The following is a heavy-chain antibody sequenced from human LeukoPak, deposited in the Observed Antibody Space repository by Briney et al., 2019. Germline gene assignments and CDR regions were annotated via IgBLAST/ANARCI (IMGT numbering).Heavy chain of an antibody. J-gene: IGHJ4*02. D-gene: IGHD3-10*01. CDR3: ARGPRGELFDYYFDY. Sequence: GGSLRLSCAASRFTFSSYEMNWVRQAPGKGLEWVSYISSDGTTIYYADSEKGRFTISRDNAKNSLYLQMNGLRAEDTAVYYCARGPRGELFDYYFDYWGQGTLVTVSS. V-gene: IGHV3-48*03. CDR1: RFTFSSYE. CDR2: ISSDGTTI.